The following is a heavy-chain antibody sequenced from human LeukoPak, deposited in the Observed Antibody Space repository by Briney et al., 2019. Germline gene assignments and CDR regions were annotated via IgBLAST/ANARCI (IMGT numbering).Heavy chain of an antibody. J-gene: IGHJ4*02. D-gene: IGHD3-10*01. V-gene: IGHV3-23*01. CDR2: IIGGGGST. CDR1: GFPFSSHG. Sequence: GGSLRLSCAASGFPFSSHGMSWVRQAPGKGLEWVSGIIGGGGSTYYADSVKGRFTISGDNSRNTLFLQMNSLRAEDTAVYYCATDYYVSGSYYRLFYWGQGTLVTVSS. CDR3: ATDYYVSGSYYRLFY.